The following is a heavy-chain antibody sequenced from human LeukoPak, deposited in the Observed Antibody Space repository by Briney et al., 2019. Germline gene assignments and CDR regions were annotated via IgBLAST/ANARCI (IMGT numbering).Heavy chain of an antibody. CDR2: IYYSGST. D-gene: IGHD5-18*01. CDR3: ARGRGYSYGYAFDY. Sequence: SETLSLTWTVSGGSISSYYWSWIRQPPGKGLEWIGYIYYSGSTNYNPSLKSRVTISVDTSKNQFSLKLSSVTAADTAVYYCARGRGYSYGYAFDYWGQGTLVTVSS. CDR1: GGSISSYY. V-gene: IGHV4-59*01. J-gene: IGHJ4*02.